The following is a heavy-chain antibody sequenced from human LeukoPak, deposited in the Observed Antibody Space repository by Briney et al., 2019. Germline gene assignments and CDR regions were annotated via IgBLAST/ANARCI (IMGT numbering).Heavy chain of an antibody. V-gene: IGHV5-51*01. CDR3: ARDYDILTGYGAFDI. J-gene: IGHJ3*02. D-gene: IGHD3-9*01. CDR2: IYPGDSDT. Sequence: GESLTLSCKRCGYIFTSYWIGWVRQMPGKGLKWVGIIYPGDSDTIYSPSFQGKVTISADKSISTAYLQWSILKASDTAMYYCARDYDILTGYGAFDIWGQGTMVTVSS. CDR1: GYIFTSYW.